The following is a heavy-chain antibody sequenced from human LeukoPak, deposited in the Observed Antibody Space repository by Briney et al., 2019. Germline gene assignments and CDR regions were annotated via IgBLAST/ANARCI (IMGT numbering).Heavy chain of an antibody. CDR1: GFTFSSYW. Sequence: PGGSLRLSCAASGFTFSSYWMSWIRQPPGKGLEWIGYIYYSGSTNYNPSLKSRVTISVDTSKNQFSLKLSSVTAADTAVYYCARGGGPVHNYDILTGYPGYFDYWGQGTLVTVSS. CDR2: IYYSGST. J-gene: IGHJ4*02. V-gene: IGHV4-59*01. D-gene: IGHD3-9*01. CDR3: ARGGGPVHNYDILTGYPGYFDY.